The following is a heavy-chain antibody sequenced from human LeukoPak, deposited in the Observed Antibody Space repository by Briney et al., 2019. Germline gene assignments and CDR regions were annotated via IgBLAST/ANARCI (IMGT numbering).Heavy chain of an antibody. Sequence: GGSLRLSCAASGFTFSSYSMNWVRQAPGKGLKWVSSISSTSNYIYYADSVKGRFTISRDNAKNSLYLQMNSLRAEDTAVYYCARGRDYYDSSGLTNHYFDYWGQGTLVTVSS. D-gene: IGHD3-22*01. CDR1: GFTFSSYS. V-gene: IGHV3-21*01. J-gene: IGHJ4*02. CDR3: ARGRDYYDSSGLTNHYFDY. CDR2: ISSTSNYI.